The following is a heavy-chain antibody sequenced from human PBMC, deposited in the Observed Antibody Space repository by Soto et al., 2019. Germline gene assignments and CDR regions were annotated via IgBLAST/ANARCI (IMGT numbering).Heavy chain of an antibody. CDR1: GGSIGSYY. J-gene: IGHJ6*02. Sequence: PSETLSLTCTVSGGSIGSYYWSWIRQPPGKGLEWIGYIYYSGSTNYNPSLKSRVTISVDTSKNQFSLKLSSVTAADTAVYYCARQREYYYGMDVWGQGTTVTVSS. D-gene: IGHD1-26*01. CDR2: IYYSGST. CDR3: ARQREYYYGMDV. V-gene: IGHV4-59*08.